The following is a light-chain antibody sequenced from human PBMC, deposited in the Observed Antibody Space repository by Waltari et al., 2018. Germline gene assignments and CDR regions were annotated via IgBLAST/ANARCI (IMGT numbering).Light chain of an antibody. V-gene: IGLV2-23*02. CDR1: SSDVGNYNL. Sequence: QSALTQPASVSGSPGQSITISCTGTSSDVGNYNLVSWYQQRPGKAPNLIIYEVSQRPSGVSNRFSGSKSGTTASLTISGLQAEDEADFYCCSYAGSGSSVVFGGGTKLTVL. CDR3: CSYAGSGSSVV. J-gene: IGLJ2*01. CDR2: EVS.